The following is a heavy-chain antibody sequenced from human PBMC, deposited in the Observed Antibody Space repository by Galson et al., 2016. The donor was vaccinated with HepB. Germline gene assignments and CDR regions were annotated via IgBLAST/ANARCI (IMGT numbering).Heavy chain of an antibody. J-gene: IGHJ3*02. CDR3: AGSLGVADAFDI. D-gene: IGHD3-3*01. V-gene: IGHV1-46*01. Sequence: SVKVSCKASGYTFTDHYLHWVRQAPGQGLEWMGIITPSGGSTASAQKFQGRITMTRDTSTNTVYMEMSSLTSQDTAVYYCAGSLGVADAFDIWGEGTMVTVSS. CDR2: ITPSGGST. CDR1: GYTFTDHY.